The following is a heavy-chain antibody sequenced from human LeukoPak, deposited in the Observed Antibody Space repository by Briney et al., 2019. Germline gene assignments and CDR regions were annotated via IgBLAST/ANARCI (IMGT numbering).Heavy chain of an antibody. J-gene: IGHJ5*02. V-gene: IGHV4-39*07. CDR3: ARTVDTAMVTWFDP. D-gene: IGHD5-18*01. CDR1: GGSISSSSYY. CDR2: IYYSGST. Sequence: SETLSLTCTVSGGSISSSSYYWGWIRQPPGKGLEWIGSIYYSGSTYYNPSLKSRVTISVDTSKNQFSLKLSSVTAADTAVYYCARTVDTAMVTWFDPWGQGTLVTVSS.